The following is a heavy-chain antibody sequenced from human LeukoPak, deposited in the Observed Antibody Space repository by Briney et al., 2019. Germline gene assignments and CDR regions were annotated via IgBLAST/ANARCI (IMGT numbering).Heavy chain of an antibody. J-gene: IGHJ6*04. CDR2: ISSSSSYI. Sequence: GGSLRLSCAASGFTFSSYSMNWVRQAPGKGLEWVSSISSSSSYIYYADSVKGRFTISRDNAKNSLYLQMNSLRAEDTAVYYCARAGSSGWYVSSSYYYYYGMDVWGKGTTVTVSS. CDR1: GFTFSSYS. D-gene: IGHD6-19*01. CDR3: ARAGSSGWYVSSSYYYYYGMDV. V-gene: IGHV3-21*01.